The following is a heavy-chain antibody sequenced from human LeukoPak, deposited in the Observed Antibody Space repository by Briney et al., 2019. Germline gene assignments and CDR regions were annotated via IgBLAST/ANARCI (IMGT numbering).Heavy chain of an antibody. V-gene: IGHV4-59*01. CDR3: ARLTGPYYYYYMDV. Sequence: PSETLSLTCTVSGGSISNYYWNWIRQPPGKGLEWIGYIYYSGTTNYNPSLKSRVTISVDTSKNQFSLKVSSVTAADTAVYYCARLTGPYYYYYMDVWGEGTTVTISS. CDR2: IYYSGTT. J-gene: IGHJ6*03. CDR1: GGSISNYY. D-gene: IGHD3-9*01.